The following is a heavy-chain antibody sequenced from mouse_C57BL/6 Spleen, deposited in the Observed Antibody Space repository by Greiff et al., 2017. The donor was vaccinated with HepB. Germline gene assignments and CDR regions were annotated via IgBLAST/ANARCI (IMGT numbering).Heavy chain of an antibody. J-gene: IGHJ2*01. CDR3: ARGSYGSSYKGYYFDY. CDR2: ISSGSSTI. D-gene: IGHD1-1*01. V-gene: IGHV5-17*01. Sequence: EVMLVESGGGLVKPGGSLKLSCAASGFTFSDYGMHWVRQAPEKGLEWVAYISSGSSTIYYADTVKGRFTISRDNAKNTLFLQMTSLRSEDTAMYYCARGSYGSSYKGYYFDYWGQGTTLTVSS. CDR1: GFTFSDYG.